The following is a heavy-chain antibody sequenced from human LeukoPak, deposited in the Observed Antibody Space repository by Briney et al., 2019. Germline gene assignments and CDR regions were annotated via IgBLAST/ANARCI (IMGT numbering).Heavy chain of an antibody. J-gene: IGHJ4*02. D-gene: IGHD6-19*01. CDR3: ARDSRSGWYLDC. CDR2: ISSSGRTI. CDR1: GFTSSSYE. V-gene: IGHV3-48*03. Sequence: GGSLRLSCVASGFTSSSYEMNWVRQAPGKGLEWVSYISSSGRTIYYADSVKGRFTISRDNAKNSLFLQMNSQRAEDTAVYYCARDSRSGWYLDCWGQGTLVTVSS.